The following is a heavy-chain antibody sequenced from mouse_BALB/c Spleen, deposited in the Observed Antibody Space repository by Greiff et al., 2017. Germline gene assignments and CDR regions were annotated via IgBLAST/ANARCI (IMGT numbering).Heavy chain of an antibody. CDR2: IRLKSDNYAT. J-gene: IGHJ2*01. V-gene: IGHV6-6*02. CDR1: GFTFSSYW. CDR3: TRSSSFDY. Sequence: EVQGVESGGGLVQPGGSMKLSCVASGFTFSSYWMSWVRQSPEKGLEWVAEIRLKSDNYATHYAESVKGKFTISRDDSKSRLYLQMNSLRAEDTGIYYCTRSSSFDYWGQGTTLTVSS. D-gene: IGHD1-1*01.